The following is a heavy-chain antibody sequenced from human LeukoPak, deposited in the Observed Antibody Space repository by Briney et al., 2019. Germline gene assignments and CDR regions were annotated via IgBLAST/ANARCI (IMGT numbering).Heavy chain of an antibody. V-gene: IGHV3-66*01. J-gene: IGHJ4*02. CDR2: IYSGGST. D-gene: IGHD6-13*01. CDR1: GFTVSSNY. Sequence: GGSPRLSCAASGFTVSSNYMSWVRQAPGKGLEWVSVIYSGGSTYYADSVKGRFTISRDNSKNTLYLQMNSLRAEDTAVYYCARALYSSSWYHYFDYWGQGTLVTVSS. CDR3: ARALYSSSWYHYFDY.